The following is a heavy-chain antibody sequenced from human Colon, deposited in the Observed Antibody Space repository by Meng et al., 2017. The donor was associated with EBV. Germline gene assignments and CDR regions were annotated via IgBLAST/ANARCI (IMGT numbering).Heavy chain of an antibody. J-gene: IGHJ4*02. CDR2: TYYRYKWHN. V-gene: IGHV6-1*01. CDR1: GDSVSSTGAA. CDR3: ARDYGTSRPFEY. D-gene: IGHD1/OR15-1a*01. Sequence: QVQMRQSGPGMGKRSQTLAVTCAITGDSVSSTGAAWNWIRQAPQIGVEWLGRTYYRYKWHNDYAESVKGRIAINPDTSKNQFFLQLNSVPPEDTAVYYCARDYGTSRPFEYWGQGILVTVSS.